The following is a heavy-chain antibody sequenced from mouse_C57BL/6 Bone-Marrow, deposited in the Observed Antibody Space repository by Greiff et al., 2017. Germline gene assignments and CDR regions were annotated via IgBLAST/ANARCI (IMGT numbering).Heavy chain of an antibody. Sequence: EVQLVESGGGLVQPGASLKFSCAASGFTFSDYGMAWVRQAPRKGPEWVAFISNLAYSSYYADTVTGRVTISRENAKNTLYLEMSSLRSEDTAMYYFARAPGGAMDYWGQGTGVTVTS. J-gene: IGHJ4*01. CDR1: GFTFSDYG. D-gene: IGHD3-1*01. CDR3: ARAPGGAMDY. CDR2: ISNLAYSS. V-gene: IGHV5-15*01.